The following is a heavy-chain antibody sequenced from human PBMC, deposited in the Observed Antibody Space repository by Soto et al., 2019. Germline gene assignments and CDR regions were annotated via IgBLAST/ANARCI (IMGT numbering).Heavy chain of an antibody. J-gene: IGHJ5*02. D-gene: IGHD3-16*01. V-gene: IGHV4-31*01. Sequence: QVQLQESGPGLVKPSQTLSLTCTVSGGSISSGGYYWSWIRQHPGKGLEWIGYIYYSGSTYYNPSPKSLVTISASTSKNQFSLKLSSVTAADTAVYYCARVGGINWFAPWGQGTLVTVSS. CDR2: IYYSGST. CDR3: ARVGGINWFAP. CDR1: GGSISSGGYY.